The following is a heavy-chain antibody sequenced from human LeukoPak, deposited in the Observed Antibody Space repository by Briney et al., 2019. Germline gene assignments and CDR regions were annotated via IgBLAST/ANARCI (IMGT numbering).Heavy chain of an antibody. Sequence: GGSLRLSCAASGFTFSNYWMGWVRQAPGKRLEWVANMNIDGSEKYYVDSVKGRFTISRDNAKNSLYLQMNSLRAEDTAVYYCARDSGGRVYNYWGQGTLVTVSS. D-gene: IGHD6-13*01. J-gene: IGHJ4*02. CDR2: MNIDGSEK. CDR3: ARDSGGRVYNY. V-gene: IGHV3-7*03. CDR1: GFTFSNYW.